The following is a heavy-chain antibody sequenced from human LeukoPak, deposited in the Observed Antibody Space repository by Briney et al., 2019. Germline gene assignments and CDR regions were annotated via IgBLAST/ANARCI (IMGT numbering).Heavy chain of an antibody. D-gene: IGHD2-15*01. V-gene: IGHV3-74*01. J-gene: IGHJ3*02. CDR2: INVDGSDR. CDR3: ARDPEWPPTPPIDI. Sequence: GGSLRLSCAVSGFTFRDHWMHWVRQAPGKGLVWVSGINVDGSDRRYADSVKGRFTISRDNAKNTMYLQMNSLRAEDMAVYYCARDPEWPPTPPIDIWGQGTMVTVSS. CDR1: GFTFRDHW.